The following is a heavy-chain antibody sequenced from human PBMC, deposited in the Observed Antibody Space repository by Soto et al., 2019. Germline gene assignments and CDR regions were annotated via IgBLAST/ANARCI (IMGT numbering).Heavy chain of an antibody. Sequence: PSETLSLTCTVSGGSICSSSYYWGWIRQPPGKGLEWIGSIYYSGSTYYNPSLKSRVTISVDTSKNQFSLRLSSVTAADTAVYYCARHVLIVVALGAFDIWGQGTMVTVSS. J-gene: IGHJ3*02. D-gene: IGHD3-22*01. CDR3: ARHVLIVVALGAFDI. CDR2: IYYSGST. V-gene: IGHV4-39*01. CDR1: GGSICSSSYY.